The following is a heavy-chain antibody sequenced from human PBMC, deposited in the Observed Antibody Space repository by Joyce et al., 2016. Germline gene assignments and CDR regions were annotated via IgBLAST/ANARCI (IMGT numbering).Heavy chain of an antibody. Sequence: DVQLSESGGGLGKPGGSMRLSCAASGFSFSNQDMAWVRQAPGKGLEWGSGMRHDGSRTYYADAGKGRFTIARDNSKNTLYLQMNSLRVEDTAIYYCAKDSPRTSGWFYFDHWGLGALVTVSS. D-gene: IGHD6-19*01. J-gene: IGHJ4*02. V-gene: IGHV3-23*01. CDR3: AKDSPRTSGWFYFDH. CDR2: MRHDGSRT. CDR1: GFSFSNQD.